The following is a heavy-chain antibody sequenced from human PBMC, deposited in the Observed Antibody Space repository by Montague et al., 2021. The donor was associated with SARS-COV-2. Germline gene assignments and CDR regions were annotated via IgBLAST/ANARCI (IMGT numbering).Heavy chain of an antibody. Sequence: SETLSLTCAVYGGSFSGYYWNWIRQPPGKGLEWIGEINHSGSTNYNPSLKSRVAISIDTSKNQFSLKLSSVTAADTAVYYCARRPYYYDSSGQFDPWGQGVLVTVSS. CDR3: ARRPYYYDSSGQFDP. CDR2: INHSGST. D-gene: IGHD3-22*01. J-gene: IGHJ5*02. V-gene: IGHV4-34*01. CDR1: GGSFSGYY.